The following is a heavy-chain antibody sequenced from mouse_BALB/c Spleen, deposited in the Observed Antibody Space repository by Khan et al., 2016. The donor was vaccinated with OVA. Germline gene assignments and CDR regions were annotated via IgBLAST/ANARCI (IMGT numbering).Heavy chain of an antibody. CDR3: ARPVNCERDGGFAY. D-gene: IGHD4-1*02. J-gene: IGHJ3*01. CDR1: GDTITSGY. V-gene: IGHV3-8*02. CDR2: MSYTGDT. Sequence: EVQLQESGPSLVKPSQTLSLTCSVTGDTITSGYWNWIRKFPGTKIEYMGYMSYTGDTYYNPSFRSRISITRDTSKNQYFLQLRSVTSEDTATYCCARPVNCERDGGFAYWGQGTLVTVSA.